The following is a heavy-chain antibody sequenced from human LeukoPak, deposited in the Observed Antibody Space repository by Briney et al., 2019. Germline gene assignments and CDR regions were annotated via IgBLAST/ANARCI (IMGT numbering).Heavy chain of an antibody. CDR1: GDSVSSNTLT. Sequence: SQTLSLTCAISGDSVSSNTLTWTWIRQSPSKGLEWLGRTYYRSKWYNEYTVSMKSRITINPDTSKNQFSLHLDSVTPEDTAVYYCARSSGWLNHLWGPGTLVTVSS. J-gene: IGHJ3*01. CDR2: TYYRSKWYN. CDR3: ARSSGWLNHL. D-gene: IGHD6-19*01. V-gene: IGHV6-1*01.